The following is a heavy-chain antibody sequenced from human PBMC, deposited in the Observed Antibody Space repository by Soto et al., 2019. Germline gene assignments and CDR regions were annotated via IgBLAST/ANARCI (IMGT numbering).Heavy chain of an antibody. J-gene: IGHJ4*02. D-gene: IGHD3-10*01. CDR2: INGGSGNT. Sequence: ASVKVSCKSSGFTFTSYAIHWLRQAPGQRPQWMGWINGGSGNTKYSQDFQCRVTFTRDTFATTAYLGLSSLRSEDTTVYYCARVPPWGNSAGDYYLQHYGSWGQGTTVTVSS. CDR1: GFTFTSYA. V-gene: IGHV1-3*01. CDR3: ARVPPWGNSAGDYYLQHYGS.